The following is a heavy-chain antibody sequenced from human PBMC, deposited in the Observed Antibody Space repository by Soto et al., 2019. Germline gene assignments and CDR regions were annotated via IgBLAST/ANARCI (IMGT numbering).Heavy chain of an antibody. CDR1: GGSFSGYY. V-gene: IGHV4-34*01. J-gene: IGHJ6*02. Sequence: SETLSLTCAVYGGSFSGYYWSWIRQPPGKGLEWIGEINHSGSTNYNPSLKSRVTISVDTSKNQFSLKLSSVTAADTAVYYCARVSIAARDRYYYYGMDVWGQGTTVTVSS. CDR2: INHSGST. D-gene: IGHD6-6*01. CDR3: ARVSIAARDRYYYYGMDV.